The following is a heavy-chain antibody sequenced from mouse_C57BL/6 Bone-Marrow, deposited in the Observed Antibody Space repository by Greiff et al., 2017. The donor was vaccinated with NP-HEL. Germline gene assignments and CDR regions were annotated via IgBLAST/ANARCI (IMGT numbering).Heavy chain of an antibody. Sequence: EVQLVESGGGLVKPGGSLKLSCAASGFPFSDYGMHWVRQAPEKGLEWVAYISSGSSTIYYADTVKGRFTISRDNAKNTLFLQMTSLRSEDTAMYYCARPSYYGSFDYWGQGTTLTVSS. D-gene: IGHD1-1*01. CDR3: ARPSYYGSFDY. J-gene: IGHJ2*01. CDR1: GFPFSDYG. CDR2: ISSGSSTI. V-gene: IGHV5-17*01.